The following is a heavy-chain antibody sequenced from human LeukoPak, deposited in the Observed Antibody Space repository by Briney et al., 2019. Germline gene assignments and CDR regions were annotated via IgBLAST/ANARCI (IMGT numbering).Heavy chain of an antibody. J-gene: IGHJ4*02. Sequence: PGGSLRLSCAASGFTFSSYGMSWVRQAPGKGLEWVSTISGSGDSTYYADSVKGRFTISRDNSKNTLYLQMNSLRAEDTAVYYCAVQRTLWQQLLDYWGQGTLVTVSS. V-gene: IGHV3-23*01. CDR2: ISGSGDST. CDR3: AVQRTLWQQLLDY. CDR1: GFTFSSYG. D-gene: IGHD6-13*01.